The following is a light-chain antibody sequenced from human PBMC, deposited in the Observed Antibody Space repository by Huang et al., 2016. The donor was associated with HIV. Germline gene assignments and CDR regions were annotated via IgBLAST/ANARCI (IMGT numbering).Light chain of an antibody. CDR2: ATS. CDR3: QQYYNTPYT. J-gene: IGKJ2*01. CDR1: QGITKS. Sequence: DIQMTQSPSSLSASVGHRVTITCRASQGITKSLVWYQQKPGKAPKLLLFATSRLERGVPSRFSGSGSGTDFTLTISSLQPEDFATYYCQQYYNTPYTFGQGTKLEIK. V-gene: IGKV1-NL1*01.